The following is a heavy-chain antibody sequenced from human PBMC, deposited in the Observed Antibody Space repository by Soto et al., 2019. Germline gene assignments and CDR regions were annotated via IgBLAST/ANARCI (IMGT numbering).Heavy chain of an antibody. J-gene: IGHJ5*02. CDR3: ARVPDR. Sequence: QLQLQESGSGLVKPSQTLSLTCAVSGGSITSGGYSWSWIRHPPGKGPAWIGYIYHSGSTYYNPSLKSRVTISVDSSKTQFSLKLSSVTSADTAVYYCARVPDRWGQGTLVTVAS. CDR1: GGSITSGGYS. V-gene: IGHV4-30-2*01. D-gene: IGHD2-2*01. CDR2: IYHSGST.